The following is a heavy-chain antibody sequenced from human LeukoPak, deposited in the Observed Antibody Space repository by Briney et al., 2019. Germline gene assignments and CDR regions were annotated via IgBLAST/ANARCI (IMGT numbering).Heavy chain of an antibody. CDR3: ARMYSSGWEAPFDY. J-gene: IGHJ4*02. CDR2: ISSSSSYT. V-gene: IGHV3-11*03. CDR1: GFTFSGSA. Sequence: PGGSLRLSCAASGFTFSGSAMHWVRQAPGKGLEWVSYISSSSSYTNYADSVKGRFTISRDNAKNSLYLQMNSLRAEDTAVYYCARMYSSGWEAPFDYWGQGTLVTVSS. D-gene: IGHD6-19*01.